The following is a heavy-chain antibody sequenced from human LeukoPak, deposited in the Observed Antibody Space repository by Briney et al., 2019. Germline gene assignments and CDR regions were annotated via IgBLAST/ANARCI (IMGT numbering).Heavy chain of an antibody. CDR2: INPNSGGT. CDR3: ARTPLEAVAGYFFDY. Sequence: ASVKVSCKASGYTFTGYYMHWVRQAPGQGLEWMGWINPNSGGTNYAQKFQGWVTMTRDASISTAYMELSRLRSDDTAVYYCARTPLEAVAGYFFDYWGREPWSPSPQ. V-gene: IGHV1-2*04. D-gene: IGHD6-19*01. J-gene: IGHJ4*02. CDR1: GYTFTGYY.